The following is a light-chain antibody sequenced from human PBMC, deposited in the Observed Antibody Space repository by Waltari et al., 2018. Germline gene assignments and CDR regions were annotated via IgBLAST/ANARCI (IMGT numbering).Light chain of an antibody. CDR2: EIS. J-gene: IGLJ1*01. CDR3: CSFAGYGIYV. CDR1: NSNVDILHL. Sequence: QSALTQPASVSGSPGQSITISCTAVNSNVDILHLVSWYPHHPGRNPRLLIYEISQRPSGISNRSSGSKSGNTASLTISGLQPEDEADYFCCSFAGYGIYVFGSGTQVSVL. V-gene: IGLV2-23*02.